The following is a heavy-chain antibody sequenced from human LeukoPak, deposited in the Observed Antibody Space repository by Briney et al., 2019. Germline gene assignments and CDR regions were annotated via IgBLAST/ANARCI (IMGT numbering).Heavy chain of an antibody. V-gene: IGHV3-30*01. D-gene: IGHD5-12*01. CDR1: GFTFSSYA. CDR2: ISHDEKTK. CDR3: ARDPVATLFSSYCYYYMDI. Sequence: GGSLRLSCAASGFTFSSYAIHWVRQAPGTGLEWVAVISHDEKTKYYADSVRGRFTISRDNSKNTLYLQMNSLRPEDTAVYRCARDPVATLFSSYCYYYMDIWGKGTTVTVSS. J-gene: IGHJ6*03.